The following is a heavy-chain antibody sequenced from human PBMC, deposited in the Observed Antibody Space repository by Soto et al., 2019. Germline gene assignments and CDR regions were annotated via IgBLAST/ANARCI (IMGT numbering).Heavy chain of an antibody. J-gene: IGHJ4*02. CDR1: GGTFNTLS. D-gene: IGHD2-2*01. CDR2: IIPFFDST. V-gene: IGHV1-69*06. CDR3: TTRDQGRFDH. Sequence: QVQLVQSGAEGKRPGSSVKVSCTPSGGTFNTLSINWVRQAPGQGLEWMGAIIPFFDSTNYAQKFQDRVTITADKSLGTAYMELTCLRSDDTAVYYCTTRDQGRFDHWGQGTPLTVSS.